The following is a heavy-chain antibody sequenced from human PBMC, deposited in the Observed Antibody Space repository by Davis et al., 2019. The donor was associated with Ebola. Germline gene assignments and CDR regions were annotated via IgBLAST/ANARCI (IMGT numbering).Heavy chain of an antibody. CDR1: GGPIRGYY. V-gene: IGHV4-59*08. CDR2: MFYSGGA. D-gene: IGHD1-26*01. J-gene: IGHJ3*02. CDR3: ARHKMVGIVGSTEGGSFDI. Sequence: PSETLSLTCTVSGGPIRGYYWSWIRQPPGKGLEWIGLMFYSGGANYNHSLKSRVTMSVDTSKNQFSMKLTSVTVADTAVYFCARHKMVGIVGSTEGGSFDIWGQGTLVTVSS.